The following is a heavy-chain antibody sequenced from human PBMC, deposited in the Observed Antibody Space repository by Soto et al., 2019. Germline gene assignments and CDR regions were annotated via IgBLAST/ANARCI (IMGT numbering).Heavy chain of an antibody. CDR2: VIPLFGAA. J-gene: IGHJ5*02. D-gene: IGHD3-22*01. V-gene: IGHV1-69*13. Sequence: VASVKVSCKASGGTFSNYGINWVRQAPGQGLEWMGGVIPLFGAANYAQKFQGRVTITADASTSMVYMQLSSLRSEDTAVYYCAREQHDPYDASGYYFNWFDPWGQGTLVTVSS. CDR1: GGTFSNYG. CDR3: AREQHDPYDASGYYFNWFDP.